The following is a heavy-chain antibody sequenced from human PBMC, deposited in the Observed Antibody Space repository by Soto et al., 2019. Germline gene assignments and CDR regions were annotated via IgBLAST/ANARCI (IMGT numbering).Heavy chain of an antibody. V-gene: IGHV4-4*02. CDR2: IYHSGST. J-gene: IGHJ5*02. Sequence: QVQLQESGPGLVKPSGTLSLTCAVSSGSISSSNWWSWVRQPPGKGLEWIEEIYHSGSTNYNPSRKSRVTISVDKSKSQFALELSSVTAADTAVYYCARAKGGWRGSGSYYSWGQGTLVTVSS. CDR1: SGSISSSNW. CDR3: ARAKGGWRGSGSYYS. D-gene: IGHD3-10*01.